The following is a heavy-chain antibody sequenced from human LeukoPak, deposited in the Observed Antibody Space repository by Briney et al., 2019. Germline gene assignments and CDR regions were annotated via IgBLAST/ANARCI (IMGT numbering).Heavy chain of an antibody. J-gene: IGHJ4*02. Sequence: PGGSLRLSCAASGFTFVGNAVTWVRQAPGKGLEWVSTISGSGDTYYADSVKGRFTISRDDSKNTLYLQMNSLRAEDTAVYYCANGRVNYYDSSGYYSLLDYWGQGTLVTVSS. V-gene: IGHV3-23*01. CDR1: GFTFVGNA. D-gene: IGHD3-22*01. CDR3: ANGRVNYYDSSGYYSLLDY. CDR2: ISGSGDT.